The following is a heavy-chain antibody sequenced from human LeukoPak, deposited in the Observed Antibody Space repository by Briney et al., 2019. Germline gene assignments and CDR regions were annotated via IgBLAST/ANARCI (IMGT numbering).Heavy chain of an antibody. Sequence: GGSLRLSCAASGFTFSDYYMSWIRQAPGKGLEWVSFINSGGSSIYYVDSVKGRFIISRDNAKNSLYLQMSSLRAEDTAVYYCASNLAANYHFYYGIDVWGQGTTVTVSS. CDR3: ASNLAANYHFYYGIDV. D-gene: IGHD1-26*01. CDR2: INSGGSSI. CDR1: GFTFSDYY. V-gene: IGHV3-11*01. J-gene: IGHJ6*02.